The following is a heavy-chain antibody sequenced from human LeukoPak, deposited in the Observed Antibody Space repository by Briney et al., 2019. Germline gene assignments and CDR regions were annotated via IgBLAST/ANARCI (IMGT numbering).Heavy chain of an antibody. J-gene: IGHJ4*02. CDR2: IYYSGST. V-gene: IGHV4-39*07. Sequence: PSETLSLTCTVSGGSISSSSYYWGWIRQPPGRGLEWIGSIYYSGSTYYNPSLKSRVTISVDTSKNQFSLRLSSVTAADTAVYYCARHNYFGSGSRSLEFDYWGQGTLVTISS. D-gene: IGHD3-10*01. CDR1: GGSISSSSYY. CDR3: ARHNYFGSGSRSLEFDY.